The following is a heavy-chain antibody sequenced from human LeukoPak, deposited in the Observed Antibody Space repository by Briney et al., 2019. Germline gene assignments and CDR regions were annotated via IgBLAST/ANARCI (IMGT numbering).Heavy chain of an antibody. Sequence: GVSLRLSCAASGFTFSSYAMSWVRQAPGKGLVWVSVMSGGGGSRYYADSVKGRFTISRDYSKNTLYLQMNSLRAEDTAVYDCAKSYGVTDPLDYWGQGTLVTVSS. CDR1: GFTFSSYA. D-gene: IGHD2-21*02. CDR2: MSGGGGSR. V-gene: IGHV3-23*01. J-gene: IGHJ4*02. CDR3: AKSYGVTDPLDY.